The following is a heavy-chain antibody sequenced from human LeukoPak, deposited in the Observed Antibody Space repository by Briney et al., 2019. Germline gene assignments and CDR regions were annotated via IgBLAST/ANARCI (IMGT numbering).Heavy chain of an antibody. CDR3: ATPGGVNWNAKAGAFDI. CDR2: ISPKNGGT. CDR1: GYTLTDYY. D-gene: IGHD1-1*01. J-gene: IGHJ3*02. V-gene: IGHV1-2*02. Sequence: ASVKVSCKASGYTLTDYYMHWVRQAPGQGLEWMGWISPKNGGTDYAQKFQGRVTMTEDTSTDTAYMELSSLRSEDTAVYYCATPGGVNWNAKAGAFDIWGQGTMVTVSS.